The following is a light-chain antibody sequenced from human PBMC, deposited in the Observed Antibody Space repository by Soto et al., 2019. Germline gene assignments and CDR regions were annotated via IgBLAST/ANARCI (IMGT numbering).Light chain of an antibody. CDR3: QQYGASPRT. V-gene: IGKV3-20*01. J-gene: IGKJ1*01. CDR2: GAS. CDR1: QSVSSHS. Sequence: EIVLTQSPGTLSLSPGERATLSCRASQSVSSHSLAWHQQKPGQAPRLLIYGASNRATGIPDRFSGSGSGTDFTLTISRLEPEDFAVYYCQQYGASPRTFGQGTKVEIK.